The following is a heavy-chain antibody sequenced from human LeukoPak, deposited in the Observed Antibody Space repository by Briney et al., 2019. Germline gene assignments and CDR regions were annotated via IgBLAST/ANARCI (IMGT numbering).Heavy chain of an antibody. CDR2: IKQDGSEK. Sequence: GGSLRLSCAASGFTFSSYWMSWVRQAPGKGLEWVANIKQDGSEKYYVDSVKGRFTISRDNAKNSLYLQMNSLRAEDTAVYYCARESIQLWLRLFDYWGQGTLVTVSS. V-gene: IGHV3-7*01. CDR3: ARESIQLWLRLFDY. CDR1: GFTFSSYW. D-gene: IGHD5-18*01. J-gene: IGHJ4*02.